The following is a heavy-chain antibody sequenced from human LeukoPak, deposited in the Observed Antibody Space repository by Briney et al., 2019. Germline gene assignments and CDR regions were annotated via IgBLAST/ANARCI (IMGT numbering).Heavy chain of an antibody. J-gene: IGHJ4*02. CDR2: ISGSGDST. Sequence: GGSLRLSCAASGFTFSNYAMRWVRQAPGKGLEWVSGISGSGDSTYYADSVKGRFTISRDNSKNTLYLQMNSLRAEDTAVYYCAKDQKEQQLSYWGQGTLVTVSS. D-gene: IGHD6-13*01. CDR3: AKDQKEQQLSY. CDR1: GFTFSNYA. V-gene: IGHV3-23*01.